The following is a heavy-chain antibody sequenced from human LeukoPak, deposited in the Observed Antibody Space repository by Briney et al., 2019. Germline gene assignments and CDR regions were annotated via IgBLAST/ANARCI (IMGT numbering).Heavy chain of an antibody. CDR3: ARGTDAVSLDY. J-gene: IGHJ4*02. CDR1: GGSISSSSYY. CDR2: IYYSGST. D-gene: IGHD3-10*01. Sequence: SETLSLTCTVSGGSISSSSYYWGWIRQPPGKGLEWIGSIYYSGSTYYNPSLKSRVTISVDTSKNQFSLKLSSVTAADTAVYYCARGTDAVSLDYWGQGTLVTVSS. V-gene: IGHV4-39*01.